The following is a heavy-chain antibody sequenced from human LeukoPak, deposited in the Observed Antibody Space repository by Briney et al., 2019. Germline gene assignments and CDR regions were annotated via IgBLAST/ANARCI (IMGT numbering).Heavy chain of an antibody. CDR1: GFTFSSYG. J-gene: IGHJ2*01. CDR3: AKDGGWMDPSVLYGYFDL. Sequence: GGSLRPSCAASGFTFSSYGMNWVRQAPVKGLEWVAFIRYDGSIKYSADSVKGRFTISRDNSKNTLFLQMNSLRAEDTAVYYCAKDGGWMDPSVLYGYFDLWGRGTLVTASS. CDR2: IRYDGSIK. D-gene: IGHD3-16*01. V-gene: IGHV3-30*02.